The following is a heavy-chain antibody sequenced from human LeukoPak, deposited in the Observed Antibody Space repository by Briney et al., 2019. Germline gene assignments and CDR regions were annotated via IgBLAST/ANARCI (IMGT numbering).Heavy chain of an antibody. V-gene: IGHV4-59*01. D-gene: IGHD6-19*01. Sequence: SETLSLTCTVSGSSINNDYCNWIRQAPGKGLEWIGYIYKRESTKYNPSLRSRVTISADTSKNQFSLRLSSVTAADTAVYYCARNRAVAGTTVLNWFDPWGQGTLVTVSS. J-gene: IGHJ5*02. CDR1: GSSINNDY. CDR2: IYKREST. CDR3: ARNRAVAGTTVLNWFDP.